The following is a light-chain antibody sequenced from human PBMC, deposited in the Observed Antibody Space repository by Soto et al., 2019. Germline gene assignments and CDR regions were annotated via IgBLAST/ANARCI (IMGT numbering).Light chain of an antibody. CDR3: QQSYSSPWT. Sequence: DIQMTLSPSSLSACVGHRVTIVCRTSQSITAFLNWYQQKPGKAPTIFIYSTSTLQSGVPSRFSGSGYGTDFNLTITGLHTEDFATYYCQQSYSSPWTFGQGTKVDIK. V-gene: IGKV1-39*01. CDR2: STS. J-gene: IGKJ1*01. CDR1: QSITAF.